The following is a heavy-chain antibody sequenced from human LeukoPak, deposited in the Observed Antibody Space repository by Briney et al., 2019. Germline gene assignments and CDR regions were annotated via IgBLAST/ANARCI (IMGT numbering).Heavy chain of an antibody. CDR3: ATATVTTRAYYYYMDV. J-gene: IGHJ6*03. Sequence: SSETLSLTCTVSGGSISSYYWSWIRQPPGKGLEWIGYIYYSGSTNYNPSPKSRVTISVDTSKNQFSLKLSSVTAADTAVYYCATATVTTRAYYYYMDVWGKGTTVTVSS. CDR2: IYYSGST. V-gene: IGHV4-59*08. CDR1: GGSISSYY. D-gene: IGHD4-17*01.